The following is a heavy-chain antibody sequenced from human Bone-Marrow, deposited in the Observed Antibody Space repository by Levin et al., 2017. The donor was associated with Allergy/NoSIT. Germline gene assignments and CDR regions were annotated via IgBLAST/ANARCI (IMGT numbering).Heavy chain of an antibody. CDR1: GFTFRDYG. J-gene: IGHJ6*02. V-gene: IGHV3-49*04. D-gene: IGHD5-24*01. Sequence: SCAGSGFTFRDYGVSWVRQAPGKGLEWVGFISSKTYGATPEYAASVQGRFTISRDDSKSIAHLQLNSLKTEDTAVYYCTREEMTTVFGPEHGMDVWGQGTTVTVSS. CDR2: ISSKTYGATP. CDR3: TREEMTTVFGPEHGMDV.